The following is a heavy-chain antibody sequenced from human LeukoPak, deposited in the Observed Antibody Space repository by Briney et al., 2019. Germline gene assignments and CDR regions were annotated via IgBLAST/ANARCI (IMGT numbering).Heavy chain of an antibody. Sequence: GGSLRLSCAASGFTFSTYWMHWVRQAPGKGLVWVSRINSDGSTINYADSMKGRFTISRDNAKHTLYLQMNSLRVEDTAVYYCAGEEAPAEGDDAFDIWGQGTMVTVSS. CDR2: INSDGSTI. CDR3: AGEEAPAEGDDAFDI. CDR1: GFTFSTYW. J-gene: IGHJ3*02. V-gene: IGHV3-74*01. D-gene: IGHD3-16*01.